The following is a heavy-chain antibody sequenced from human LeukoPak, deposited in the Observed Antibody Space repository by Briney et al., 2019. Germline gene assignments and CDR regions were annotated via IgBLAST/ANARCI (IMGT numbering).Heavy chain of an antibody. CDR3: ARGFLTCRQNLDY. CDR2: INSDGSST. J-gene: IGHJ4*02. Sequence: GGSLRLSCAASGFTFSSYWMHWVRQAPGKGLVWVSRINSDGSSTSYADSVKGRFTISRDNAKNTLYLQMNSLRAEDTAVYYCARGFLTCRQNLDYWGQGTLVTVSS. V-gene: IGHV3-74*01. CDR1: GFTFSSYW. D-gene: IGHD3-9*01.